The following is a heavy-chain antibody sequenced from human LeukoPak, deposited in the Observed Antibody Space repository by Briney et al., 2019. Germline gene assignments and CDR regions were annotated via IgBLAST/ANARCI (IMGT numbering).Heavy chain of an antibody. D-gene: IGHD2/OR15-2a*01. CDR2: ISYDGSNK. V-gene: IGHV3-30-3*01. J-gene: IGHJ4*02. CDR1: GFTFSSFA. CDR3: ARGVAFYYLDC. Sequence: GRSLRLSCAASGFTFSSFAMHWVRQAPGKGLEWVAVISYDGSNKYYADSVKGRFTISRDNSKNTLYLQMNSLRPEDTAVYYCARGVAFYYLDCWGQGTLVTVSS.